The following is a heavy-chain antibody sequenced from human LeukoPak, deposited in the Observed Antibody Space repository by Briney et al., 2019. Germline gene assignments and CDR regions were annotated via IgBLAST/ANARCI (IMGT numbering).Heavy chain of an antibody. J-gene: IGHJ3*02. D-gene: IGHD4-17*01. CDR3: ARGYGDYAAFDI. CDR1: GGSISSYY. CDR2: IYYSGNT. V-gene: IGHV4-59*01. Sequence: PSETLSLTCTVSGGSISSYYWSWIRQPPGKGLEWIGYIYYSGNTSYNPSLKSRVTISVDTSKNQFSLKLRSVTAADTAVYYCARGYGDYAAFDIWGQGTMVTVSS.